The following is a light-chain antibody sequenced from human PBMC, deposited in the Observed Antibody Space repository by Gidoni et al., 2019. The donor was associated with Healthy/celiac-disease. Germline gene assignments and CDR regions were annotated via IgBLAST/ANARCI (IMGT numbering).Light chain of an antibody. CDR3: QQYGSSPNWT. V-gene: IGKV3-20*01. Sequence: EIVLTQSPGTLSLSPGERATLSCRASQSVSSSYLACYQQKPGQAPRLLIYGASSRATGIPDRFSGSGSGTDFTLTISRLEPEDFAVYYCQQYGSSPNWTFGQGTKVEIK. J-gene: IGKJ1*01. CDR2: GAS. CDR1: QSVSSSY.